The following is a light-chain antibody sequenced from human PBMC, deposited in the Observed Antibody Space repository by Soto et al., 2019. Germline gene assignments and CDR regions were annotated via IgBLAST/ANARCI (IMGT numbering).Light chain of an antibody. V-gene: IGKV3-20*01. CDR3: HQYCNSPGT. J-gene: IGKJ2*01. Sequence: EIGLTQSPGTLSLSPGERATLSCRASPSVRSNYLAWYQQKPGQSPSLLIYGASTRATGIPDRFSGSGSGTDFTLTITRLESEDFAVYYCHQYCNSPGTFGQGTKLEIK. CDR2: GAS. CDR1: PSVRSNY.